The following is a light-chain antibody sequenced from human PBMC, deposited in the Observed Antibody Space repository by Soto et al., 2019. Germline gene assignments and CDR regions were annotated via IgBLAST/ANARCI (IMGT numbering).Light chain of an antibody. CDR2: GAS. CDR1: QSVSSN. J-gene: IGKJ3*01. Sequence: EIVMTQSPATLSVSPGERATLSCRASQSVSSNLAWYQQKPGQAPRLLIYGASTRATGIPARFSGSGSGTEFTLTISSLQPEDFAVYYCQQYNNWTPAFGPGTRVDIK. V-gene: IGKV3-15*01. CDR3: QQYNNWTPA.